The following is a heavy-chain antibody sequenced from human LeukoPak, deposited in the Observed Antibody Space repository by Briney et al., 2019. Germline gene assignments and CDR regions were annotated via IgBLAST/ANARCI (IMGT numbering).Heavy chain of an antibody. V-gene: IGHV3-9*01. Sequence: GRSLRLSSAAPGFTFDDYAMHWVRQAPGKGLEYVSGISWNSGSIGYADSVKGRFTISRDNAKNSQYLQMNSLRAEDTALYYCAKAYYDILTGHLDYWGQGTLVTVSS. CDR3: AKAYYDILTGHLDY. CDR2: ISWNSGSI. CDR1: GFTFDDYA. J-gene: IGHJ4*02. D-gene: IGHD3-9*01.